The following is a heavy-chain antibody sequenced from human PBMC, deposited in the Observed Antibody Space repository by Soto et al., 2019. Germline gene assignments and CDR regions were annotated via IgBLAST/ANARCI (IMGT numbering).Heavy chain of an antibody. J-gene: IGHJ3*02. CDR3: AKSHVVTMIVVALGAFDI. CDR2: ISGSGGST. D-gene: IGHD3-22*01. CDR1: GFTFSRYA. Sequence: PGGSLSLSCAASGFTFSRYAMSWVRQAPGKGLEWVSAISGSGGSTYYADSVKGRFTISRDNSKNTLYLQMNSLRAEDTAVYYCAKSHVVTMIVVALGAFDIWGQGTMVTVSS. V-gene: IGHV3-23*01.